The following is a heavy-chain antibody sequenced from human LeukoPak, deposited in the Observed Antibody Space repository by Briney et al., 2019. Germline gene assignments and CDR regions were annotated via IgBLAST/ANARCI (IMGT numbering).Heavy chain of an antibody. D-gene: IGHD3-10*01. J-gene: IGHJ4*02. Sequence: ASVKVSCKASGYTFTSYGISWVRQAPGQGPEWMGWISAYNGNTNYAQKLQGRVTMTTDTSTSTAYMELRSLRSDDTAVYYCARDPTPYYCGSGSYYMPHYYFDYWGQGTLVTVSS. CDR3: ARDPTPYYCGSGSYYMPHYYFDY. CDR2: ISAYNGNT. CDR1: GYTFTSYG. V-gene: IGHV1-18*01.